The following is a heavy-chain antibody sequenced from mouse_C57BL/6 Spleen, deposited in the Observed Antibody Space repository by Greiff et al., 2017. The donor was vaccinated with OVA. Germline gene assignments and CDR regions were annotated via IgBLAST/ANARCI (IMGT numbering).Heavy chain of an antibody. Sequence: EVKLMESGGGLVKPGGSLKLSCAASGFTFSDYGMHWVRQAPEKGLEWVAYISSGSSTIYYADTVKGRFTISRDNAKNTLFLQMTSLRSEDTAMYYCARLTISGYFDYWGQGTTLTVSS. V-gene: IGHV5-17*01. CDR1: GFTFSDYG. J-gene: IGHJ2*01. CDR2: ISSGSSTI. CDR3: ARLTISGYFDY. D-gene: IGHD2-12*01.